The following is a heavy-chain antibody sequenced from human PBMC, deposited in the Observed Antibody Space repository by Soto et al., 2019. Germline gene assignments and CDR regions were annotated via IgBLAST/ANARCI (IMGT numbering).Heavy chain of an antibody. CDR1: GFTFSSYW. D-gene: IGHD5-18*01. CDR3: AREGYRKYNHYGMDV. V-gene: IGHV3-7*01. J-gene: IGHJ6*02. CDR2: IKQDGSEK. Sequence: PGGSLRLSCAASGFTFSSYWMSWVRQAPGKGLEWVAKIKQDGSEKYYVDSVKGRFTISRDNAKNSLYLQMNSLRAEDTAVYYCAREGYRKYNHYGMDVWGQGTTVTVSS.